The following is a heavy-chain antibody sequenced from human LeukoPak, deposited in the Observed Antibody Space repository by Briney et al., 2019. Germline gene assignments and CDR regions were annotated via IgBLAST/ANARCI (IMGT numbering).Heavy chain of an antibody. V-gene: IGHV3-23*01. CDR2: INYSGTDT. CDR1: GFTFTTYD. Sequence: PGGSLRLSCAASGFTFTTYDMTWVCQAPGKGLEWVSIINYSGTDTYYADSVKGRFTISRDNSKNTLYLQMNSLRGEDTAVYYCAKGRQLRRSDAFDIWGQGTMVTVSS. D-gene: IGHD1-26*01. J-gene: IGHJ3*02. CDR3: AKGRQLRRSDAFDI.